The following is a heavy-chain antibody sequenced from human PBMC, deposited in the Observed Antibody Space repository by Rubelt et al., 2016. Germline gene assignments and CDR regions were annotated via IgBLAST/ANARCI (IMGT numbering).Heavy chain of an antibody. Sequence: SLRLSCAASGFTFRNHGMHWVRQAPGKGLEWVAVIWYDGSNQYYADSVKGRFTISRDNSKNTLYLQMSSLRAEDTAVYYCARDRSVDYFDYWGQGTLVTVSS. CDR2: IWYDGSNQ. J-gene: IGHJ4*02. CDR1: GFTFRNHG. V-gene: IGHV3-33*01. CDR3: ARDRSVDYFDY. D-gene: IGHD6-19*01.